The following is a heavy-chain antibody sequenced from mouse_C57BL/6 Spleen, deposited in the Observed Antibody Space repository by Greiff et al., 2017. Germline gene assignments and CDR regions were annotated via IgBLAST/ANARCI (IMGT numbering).Heavy chain of an antibody. CDR1: GFTFSSYT. J-gene: IGHJ4*01. V-gene: IGHV5-4*03. Sequence: EVKLVESGGGLVKPGGSLKLSCAASGFTFSSYTMSWVRQTPEKRLEWVATISDGGSYTYYPDNVKGRFTISRDNAKNNLYLQMSHLKSEDTAMYYCARERYSSSYGNYAMDYWGQGTSVTVSS. CDR3: ARERYSSSYGNYAMDY. CDR2: ISDGGSYT. D-gene: IGHD1-1*01.